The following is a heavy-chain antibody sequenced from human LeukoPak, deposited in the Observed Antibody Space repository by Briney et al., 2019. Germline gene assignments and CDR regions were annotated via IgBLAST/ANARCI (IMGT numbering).Heavy chain of an antibody. CDR1: GGSFSGYY. V-gene: IGHV4-34*01. CDR3: ATSSAYYDFWSGNFDY. Sequence: SETLSLTCAVYGGSFSGYYWSWIRQPPGKGLEWIGEINHSGSTNYNPSLKSRVTISVDTSKIQFSLKLSSVTAADTAVYYCATSSAYYDFWSGNFDYWGQGTLVTVSS. J-gene: IGHJ4*02. D-gene: IGHD3-3*01. CDR2: INHSGST.